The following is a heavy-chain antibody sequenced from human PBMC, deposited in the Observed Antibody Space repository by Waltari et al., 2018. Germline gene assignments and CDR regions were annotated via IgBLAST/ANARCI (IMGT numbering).Heavy chain of an antibody. J-gene: IGHJ4*02. D-gene: IGHD1-26*01. CDR2: ISSSGSTI. V-gene: IGHV3-48*03. CDR1: GFTFSSYD. Sequence: EVQLVESGGDLVQPGGSLRLSCAASGFTFSSYDMNWVRRAPGKGLEWVSYISSSGSTIYYADAVKGRFTISRDNAKNSLYLQMNSLRAEDTAVYYCASGGYSGSYYKYFWGQGTLVTVSS. CDR3: ASGGYSGSYYKYF.